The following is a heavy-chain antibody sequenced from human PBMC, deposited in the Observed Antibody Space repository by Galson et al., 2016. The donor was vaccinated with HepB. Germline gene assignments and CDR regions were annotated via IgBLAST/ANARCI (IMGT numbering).Heavy chain of an antibody. Sequence: TLRLSCAASGFIFSSYTMNWVRQAPGKGLEWVSGITSTSSYIYYTDSAKGRFTISRDNSKNLLYLEMNSLRAEDTALYYCAREGSLYYGMDVWGQGTTVAVSS. J-gene: IGHJ6*02. CDR3: AREGSLYYGMDV. V-gene: IGHV3-21*06. CDR1: GFIFSSYT. CDR2: ITSTSSYI.